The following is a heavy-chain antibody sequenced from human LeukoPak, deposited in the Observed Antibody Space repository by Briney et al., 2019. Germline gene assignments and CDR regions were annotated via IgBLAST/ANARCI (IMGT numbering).Heavy chain of an antibody. V-gene: IGHV4-59*01. CDR2: IYYSGST. D-gene: IGHD3-10*01. J-gene: IGHJ6*03. CDR3: ARELVYGSGGAYYYYMDV. Sequence: SETLSLTCTVSGGSISSYYWSWIRQPPGKGREWIGYIYYSGSTNYNPSLKSRVTISVDTSKNQFSLKLSSVTAADTAVYYCARELVYGSGGAYYYYMDVWGKGTTVTVSS. CDR1: GGSISSYY.